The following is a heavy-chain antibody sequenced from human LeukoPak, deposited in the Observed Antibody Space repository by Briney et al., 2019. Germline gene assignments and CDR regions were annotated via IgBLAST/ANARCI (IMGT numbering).Heavy chain of an antibody. D-gene: IGHD6-13*01. V-gene: IGHV4-39*07. CDR2: IYYSGST. Sequence: EWIGSIYYSGSTYYNPSLKSRVTISVDTSKNQFSLKLSSVTAADTAVYYCARSIAAAGVDYWGQGTLVTVSS. J-gene: IGHJ4*02. CDR3: ARSIAAAGVDY.